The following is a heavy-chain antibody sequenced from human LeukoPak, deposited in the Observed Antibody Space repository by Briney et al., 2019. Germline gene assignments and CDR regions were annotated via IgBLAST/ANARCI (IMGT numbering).Heavy chain of an antibody. V-gene: IGHV1-8*01. J-gene: IGHJ6*02. CDR3: ARGSPVLWFGELLSNYYYYGMDV. D-gene: IGHD3-10*01. Sequence: ASVKVSCKASGYTFTSYDINWVRQATGQGLEWMGWMNPNSGNTGYAQKFQGRVTMIRNTSISTAYMELSSLRSEDTAVYYCARGSPVLWFGELLSNYYYYGMDVWGQGTTVTVSS. CDR1: GYTFTSYD. CDR2: MNPNSGNT.